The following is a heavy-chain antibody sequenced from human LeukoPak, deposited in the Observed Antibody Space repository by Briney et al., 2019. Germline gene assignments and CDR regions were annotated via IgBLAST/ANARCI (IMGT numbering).Heavy chain of an antibody. J-gene: IGHJ4*02. V-gene: IGHV4-59*01. CDR2: IYYSGSI. Sequence: PSETLSLTCTVSGASISSSYWSWIRQPPVKGLEWIGDIYYSGSIKYNPSLKSRVTMSVDTSKNQFSLKLSSVTAADTAIYYCARENPSGYYNRPIDYWGQGTLVTVSS. D-gene: IGHD3-22*01. CDR3: ARENPSGYYNRPIDY. CDR1: GASISSSY.